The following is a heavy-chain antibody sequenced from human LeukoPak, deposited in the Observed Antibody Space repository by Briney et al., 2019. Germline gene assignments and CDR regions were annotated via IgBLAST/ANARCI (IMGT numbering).Heavy chain of an antibody. Sequence: SETLSLTCAVYGVSFSGYYWNWLRQPPGKGLEWVGEINHSGSINYNPSLKSRVTISVDTSKNQFSLKLSSVTAADTAVYYCARDYIKQWLGHNWFDPWGQGTLVTVSS. CDR2: INHSGSI. CDR3: ARDYIKQWLGHNWFDP. V-gene: IGHV4-34*01. CDR1: GVSFSGYY. J-gene: IGHJ5*02. D-gene: IGHD6-19*01.